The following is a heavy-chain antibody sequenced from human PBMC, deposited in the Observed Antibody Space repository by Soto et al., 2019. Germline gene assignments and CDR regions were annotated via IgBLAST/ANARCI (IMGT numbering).Heavy chain of an antibody. CDR2: IYYTGTT. J-gene: IGHJ5*02. CDR3: ARDTVLTGMFDL. V-gene: IGHV4-59*01. CDR1: GGSIGSYH. D-gene: IGHD4-17*01. Sequence: QVLLQESGPGQVKPSETLSLTCTVSGGSIGSYHWSWVRQPPGKGLEWIASIYYTGTTNYNPSLGSRVTISIDAPENQTSLKLTSVTAADTAFYYCARDTVLTGMFDLWGQGTLVTVSS.